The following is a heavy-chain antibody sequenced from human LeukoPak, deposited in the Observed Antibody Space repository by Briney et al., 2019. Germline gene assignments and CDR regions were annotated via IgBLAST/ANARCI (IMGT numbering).Heavy chain of an antibody. J-gene: IGHJ5*02. CDR2: INPNNGGT. CDR1: GYTFIGYY. D-gene: IGHD1-26*01. CDR3: ARDTGGSYYDNWFDP. Sequence: ASVKVSCKASGYTFIGYYMHWVRQAPGQGLEWMGWINPNNGGTNYAQKFQGRVTMTRDTSISTAYMELSRLRSDDTAVYYCARDTGGSYYDNWFDPWGQGTLVTVSS. V-gene: IGHV1-2*02.